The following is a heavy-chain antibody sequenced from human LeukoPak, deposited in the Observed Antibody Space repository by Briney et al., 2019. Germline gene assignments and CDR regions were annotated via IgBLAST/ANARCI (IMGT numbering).Heavy chain of an antibody. CDR3: ARDGLIYCSSTSCPPLKCDY. D-gene: IGHD2-2*01. V-gene: IGHV1-18*04. CDR1: GYTFTSYG. Sequence: ASVKVSCKASGYTFTSYGISWVRQAPGQGLEWMGLISAYNGNTNYAQKLQGRVTMTTDTSTSTAYMELRSLRSDDTAVYYCARDGLIYCSSTSCPPLKCDYWGQGTLVTVSS. CDR2: ISAYNGNT. J-gene: IGHJ4*02.